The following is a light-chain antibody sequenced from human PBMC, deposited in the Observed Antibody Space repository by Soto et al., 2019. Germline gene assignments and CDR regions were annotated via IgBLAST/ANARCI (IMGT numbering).Light chain of an antibody. CDR1: QSISTY. J-gene: IGKJ2*01. CDR2: AAS. Sequence: DIQMTQSPSSLSASVGDRVTVTCRASQSISTYLNWYQQKPGQAPKLLIYAASSVQSGVPSRFTGGGAGTDFPLTSTSLHPDDVVSYCCRHSNRAPYTFGQGTKVEIK. CDR3: RHSNRAPYT. V-gene: IGKV1-39*01.